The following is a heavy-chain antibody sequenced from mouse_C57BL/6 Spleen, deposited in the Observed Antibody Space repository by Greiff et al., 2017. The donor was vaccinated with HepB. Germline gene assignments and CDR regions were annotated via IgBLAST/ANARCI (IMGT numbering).Heavy chain of an antibody. CDR1: GYTFTDYE. V-gene: IGHV1-15*01. CDR3: TRVTTVVEDAMDY. CDR2: IDPETGGT. J-gene: IGHJ4*01. D-gene: IGHD1-1*01. Sequence: QVQLQQSGAELVRPGASVTLSCKASGYTFTDYEMHWVKQTPVHGLEWIGAIDPETGGTAYNQKFKGKAILAADKSSSSAYMVLRSLTSEDSAVYYCTRVTTVVEDAMDYWGKGTSVTVSS.